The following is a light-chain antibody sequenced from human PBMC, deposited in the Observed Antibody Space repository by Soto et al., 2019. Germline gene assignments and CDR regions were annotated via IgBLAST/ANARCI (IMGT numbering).Light chain of an antibody. CDR3: CSYAGTTTWV. CDR1: SSDIGSHNF. V-gene: IGLV2-23*02. J-gene: IGLJ7*01. Sequence: QSALTQPASVSGSPGQSITISCTGTSSDIGSHNFVSWYQQRPGKAPKLMIFEVTKRPSGVSYRFSASKSGNTASLTISGVQAEDEADYYCCSYAGTTTWVFGGGTQLTVL. CDR2: EVT.